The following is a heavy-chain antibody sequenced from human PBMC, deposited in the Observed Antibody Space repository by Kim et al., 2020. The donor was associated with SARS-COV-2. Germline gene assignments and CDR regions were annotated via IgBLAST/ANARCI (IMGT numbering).Heavy chain of an antibody. Sequence: GGSLRLSCAASGFTVSSNYMSWVRQAPGKGLEWVSVIYSGGSTYYADSVKGRFTISRHNSKNTLYLQMNSLRAEDTAVYYCARDLRITHTMGAFDIWGQGTMVTVSS. J-gene: IGHJ3*02. D-gene: IGHD3-10*01. CDR3: ARDLRITHTMGAFDI. CDR2: IYSGGST. V-gene: IGHV3-53*04. CDR1: GFTVSSNY.